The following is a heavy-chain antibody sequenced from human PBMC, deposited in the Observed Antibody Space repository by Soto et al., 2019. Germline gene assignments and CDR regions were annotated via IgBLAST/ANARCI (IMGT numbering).Heavy chain of an antibody. CDR1: GGSISSSSYY. CDR3: ARHESYRIAEIDY. V-gene: IGHV4-39*01. Sequence: SETLSLTCTVSGGSISSSSYYWGWIRQPPGKGLEWIGSIYYSGSTYYNPSLKSRVTISVDTSKNQFSLKLSSVTAADTAVYYCARHESYRIAEIDYWGQGTLVTVSS. J-gene: IGHJ4*02. CDR2: IYYSGST. D-gene: IGHD6-13*01.